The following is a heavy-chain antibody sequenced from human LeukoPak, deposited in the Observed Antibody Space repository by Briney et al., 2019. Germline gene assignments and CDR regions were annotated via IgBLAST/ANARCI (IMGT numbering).Heavy chain of an antibody. D-gene: IGHD6-13*01. CDR1: GLTVSSNY. Sequence: GGSLRLSCAASGLTVSSNYMSWVRQAPGKGLEWDSVLYSGGTTHYADSVKGRFTISRDNSKNTLYLQMNSLRAEDTAVYYCARMRNIPAASRAGNFDYWGQGTLVTVSS. V-gene: IGHV3-53*01. CDR3: ARMRNIPAASRAGNFDY. CDR2: LYSGGTT. J-gene: IGHJ4*02.